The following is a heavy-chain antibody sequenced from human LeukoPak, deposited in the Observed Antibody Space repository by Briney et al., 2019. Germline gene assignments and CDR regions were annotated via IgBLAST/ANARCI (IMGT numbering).Heavy chain of an antibody. D-gene: IGHD4-17*01. CDR3: ANSPYGAHGHFGY. V-gene: IGHV3-23*01. J-gene: IGHJ4*02. Sequence: GGSLRLSCAASGFTFSSYAMSWVRQAPGKGLEWGSAISGSGGSTYYADSVKGRFTISRDNSKNTLYLQMNSLRAEDTAVYYCANSPYGAHGHFGYWGQGTLVTVSS. CDR1: GFTFSSYA. CDR2: ISGSGGST.